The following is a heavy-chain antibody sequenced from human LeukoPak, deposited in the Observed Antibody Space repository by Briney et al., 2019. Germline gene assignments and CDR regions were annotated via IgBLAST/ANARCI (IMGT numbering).Heavy chain of an antibody. V-gene: IGHV3-30*02. J-gene: IGHJ4*02. CDR1: GFTFSSYG. CDR2: IRYDGSNK. D-gene: IGHD6-13*01. Sequence: SGGSLRLSCAASGFTFSSYGMYWVRQAPGTGLEWVAFIRYDGSNKYYADSVKGRFTISRDNSKNTLYLQMNSLRAEDTAVYYCARDLAPQQLVYLLWYWGQGTLVTVSS. CDR3: ARDLAPQQLVYLLWY.